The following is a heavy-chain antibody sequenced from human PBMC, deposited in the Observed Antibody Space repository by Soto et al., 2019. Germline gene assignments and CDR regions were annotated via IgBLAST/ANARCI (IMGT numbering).Heavy chain of an antibody. J-gene: IGHJ4*02. CDR2: IYWDDDK. D-gene: IGHD6-25*01. Sequence: QITLKESGPTLVKPTQTLTLTCTFSGFSLSTSGVGVGWIRQPPGKALEWLALIYWDDDKRDSPSLKSRLTINKDTAKNQVFLTRTNVDPVEAATYSCAHATGISGWGTMDYWGQGTLVTVSS. CDR3: AHATGISGWGTMDY. V-gene: IGHV2-5*02. CDR1: GFSLSTSGVG.